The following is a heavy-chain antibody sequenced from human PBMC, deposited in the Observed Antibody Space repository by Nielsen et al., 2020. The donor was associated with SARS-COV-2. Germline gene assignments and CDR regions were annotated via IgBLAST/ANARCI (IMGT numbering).Heavy chain of an antibody. J-gene: IGHJ5*02. CDR3: ARDLFVIVYHDSSANWFDP. CDR2: IKQDGSEK. V-gene: IGHV3-7*01. D-gene: IGHD3-22*01. CDR1: GFTFSSYW. Sequence: GGSLRLSCAASGFTFSSYWMSWVRQAPGKGLEWVANIKQDGSEKYYVDSVKGRFTISRDNAKNSLYLQMNSLRAEDTAVYYCARDLFVIVYHDSSANWFDPWGQGTLVTVSS.